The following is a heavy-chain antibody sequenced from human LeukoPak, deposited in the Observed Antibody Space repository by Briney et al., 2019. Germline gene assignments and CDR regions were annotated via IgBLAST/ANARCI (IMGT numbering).Heavy chain of an antibody. Sequence: KPSETLSLTCTLSGGSFSNYYWTWIRQPPGKGLGWLGYIYSTGSISYNPSLESRVTISIDTSKNTFSLKLTSVTAADTAVYFCARWNLDLAYDIWGQGTMVTVSS. V-gene: IGHV4-59*08. CDR3: ARWNLDLAYDI. D-gene: IGHD1-1*01. J-gene: IGHJ3*02. CDR2: IYSTGSI. CDR1: GGSFSNYY.